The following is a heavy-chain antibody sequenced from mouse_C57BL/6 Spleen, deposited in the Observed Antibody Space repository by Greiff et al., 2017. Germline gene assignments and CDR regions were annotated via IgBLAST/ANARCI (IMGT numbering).Heavy chain of an antibody. V-gene: IGHV2-2*01. D-gene: IGHD2-4*01. J-gene: IGHJ4*01. CDR2: IWSGGST. CDR3: ARNSMTYDYDVNYAMDY. CDR1: GFSLTSYG. Sequence: QVQLKQSGPGLVQPSQSLSITCTVSGFSLTSYGVHWVRQSPGKGLEWLGVIWSGGSTDYNAAFISRLSISKDNSKSQVFFKMNSLQADDTAIYYCARNSMTYDYDVNYAMDYWGQGTSVTVSS.